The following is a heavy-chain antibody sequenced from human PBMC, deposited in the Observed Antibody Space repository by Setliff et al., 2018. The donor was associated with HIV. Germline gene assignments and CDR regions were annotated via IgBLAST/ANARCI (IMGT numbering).Heavy chain of an antibody. CDR2: INHSGST. J-gene: IGHJ4*02. V-gene: IGHV4-34*01. D-gene: IGHD1-26*01. Sequence: SETLSLTCAVYGGSFSGYCWSWIRQPPGKGLEWIGEINHSGSTNYNMSLWSRVTISIDASRNQFSLELISVTAADTAVYYCAGGPGTTSIDYWAQGTLVTVSS. CDR3: AGGPGTTSIDY. CDR1: GGSFSGYC.